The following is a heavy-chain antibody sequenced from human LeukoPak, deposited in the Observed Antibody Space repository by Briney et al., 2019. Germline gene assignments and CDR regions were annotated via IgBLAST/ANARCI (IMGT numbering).Heavy chain of an antibody. V-gene: IGHV5-51*01. D-gene: IGHD3-22*01. CDR2: IYPGDSDT. Sequence: GESLKISCKGSGYSFTSYWIGWVRQMPGKGLAWMGIIYPGDSDTRYSPSFQGQVTISADKSISTAYLQWSSLKASDTAMYYCALSYYYDSSGYYTFDYWGQGTLVTVSS. J-gene: IGHJ4*02. CDR3: ALSYYYDSSGYYTFDY. CDR1: GYSFTSYW.